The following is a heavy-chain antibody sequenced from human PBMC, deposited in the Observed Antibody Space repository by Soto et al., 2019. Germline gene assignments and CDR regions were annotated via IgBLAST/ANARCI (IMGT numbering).Heavy chain of an antibody. CDR3: ARVSLLDTTPPRYGMDV. CDR2: ISSSSSYI. Sequence: KSGGSLRLSCAASGFTFSSYSMNWVRQAPGKGLEWVSSISSSSSYIYYADSVKGRFTISRDNAKNSLYLQMNSLRAEDTAVYYCARVSLLDTTPPRYGMDVWGQGTTVTVSS. J-gene: IGHJ6*02. CDR1: GFTFSSYS. D-gene: IGHD3-9*01. V-gene: IGHV3-21*01.